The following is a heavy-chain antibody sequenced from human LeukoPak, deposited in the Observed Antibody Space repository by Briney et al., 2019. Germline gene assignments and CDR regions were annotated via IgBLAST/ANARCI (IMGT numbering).Heavy chain of an antibody. CDR1: GFTFSKYA. V-gene: IGHV3-23*01. CDR3: AKSKGGFDF. CDR2: FSGSGGGT. J-gene: IGHJ4*02. Sequence: GGSLGLACAASGFTFSKYAMSWVRQAPGKGLEWVSAFSGSGGGTYYADSVKGRLTISRDNSKNMLYLQMSSLRVEDTAVYYCAKSKGGFDFWGQGTLVTVSS. D-gene: IGHD3-16*01.